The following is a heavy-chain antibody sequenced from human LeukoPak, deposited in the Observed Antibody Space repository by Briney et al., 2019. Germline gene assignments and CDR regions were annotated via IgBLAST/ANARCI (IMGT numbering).Heavy chain of an antibody. CDR1: GGSVSSYY. J-gene: IGHJ4*02. D-gene: IGHD4-17*01. V-gene: IGHV4-59*02. CDR3: ARLYWYGDYVVDY. CDR2: IHYSGTT. Sequence: PSETLSLTCTVSGGSVSSYYWSWIRQPPGKGLEWIGYIHYSGTTNYNPAFKSRLTISVDTPKNQLSLKLSSVTAADTAVYYCARLYWYGDYVVDYWGQGTLVTVSS.